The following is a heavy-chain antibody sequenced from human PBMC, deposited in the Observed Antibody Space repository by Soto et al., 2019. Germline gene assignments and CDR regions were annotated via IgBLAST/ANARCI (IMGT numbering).Heavy chain of an antibody. J-gene: IGHJ5*02. CDR1: GFTFSSYA. CDR2: ISGSGGST. Sequence: EVQLLESGGGLVQPGGSLRLSCAASGFTFSSYAMSWVRQAPGKGLVLGSAISGSGGSTYYADSVKGRFTISRDNYKNTLYLQMNSLRDEDTAVYYCAKDPVLRFLEWGWFAPWGQGTLVTFSS. CDR3: AKDPVLRFLEWGWFAP. D-gene: IGHD3-3*01. V-gene: IGHV3-23*01.